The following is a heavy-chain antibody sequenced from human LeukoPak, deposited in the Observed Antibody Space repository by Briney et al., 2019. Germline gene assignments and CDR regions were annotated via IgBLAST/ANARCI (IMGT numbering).Heavy chain of an antibody. CDR2: IYHSGST. CDR3: AVTRTDYFDY. V-gene: IGHV4-30-2*02. J-gene: IGHJ4*02. D-gene: IGHD2-15*01. Sequence: SETLSLTCAVSGGSISSGGYSWSWIRQPPGKGLEWIGYIYHSGSTYHNPSLKSRVTISVDRSKNQFSLKLSSVTAADTAVYYCAVTRTDYFDYWGQGTLVTVSS. CDR1: GGSISSGGYS.